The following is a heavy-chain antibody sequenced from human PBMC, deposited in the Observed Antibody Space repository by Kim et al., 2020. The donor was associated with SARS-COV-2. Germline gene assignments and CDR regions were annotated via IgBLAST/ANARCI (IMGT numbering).Heavy chain of an antibody. CDR2: IIPILGIA. CDR3: ASTLDILTGYYREPYFDY. Sequence: SVKVSCKASGGTFSSYAISWVRQAPGQGLEWMGRIIPILGIANYAQKFQGRVTITADKSTSTAYMELSSLRSEDTAVYYCASTLDILTGYYREPYFDYWGQGTLVTVSS. CDR1: GGTFSSYA. D-gene: IGHD3-9*01. V-gene: IGHV1-69*04. J-gene: IGHJ4*02.